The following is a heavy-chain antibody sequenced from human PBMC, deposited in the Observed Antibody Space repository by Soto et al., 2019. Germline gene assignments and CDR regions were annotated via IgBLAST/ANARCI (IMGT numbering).Heavy chain of an antibody. CDR3: AKSILPSIAARLNDDYYYYYGMDV. Sequence: GGSLRLSCAASGFTFSSYGMHWVRQAPGKGLEWVAVISYDGSNKYYADSVKGRFTISRDNSKNTLYLQMNSLRAEDTAVYYCAKSILPSIAARLNDDYYYYYGMDVWGQGTTVTVSS. D-gene: IGHD6-6*01. V-gene: IGHV3-30*18. CDR2: ISYDGSNK. J-gene: IGHJ6*02. CDR1: GFTFSSYG.